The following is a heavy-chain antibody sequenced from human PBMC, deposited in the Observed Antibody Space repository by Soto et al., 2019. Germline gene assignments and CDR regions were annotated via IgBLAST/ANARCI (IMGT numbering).Heavy chain of an antibody. CDR3: ARASGSTKYYWYYGMDG. V-gene: IGHV6-1*01. D-gene: IGHD5-12*01. J-gene: IGHJ6*04. CDR2: TYYRSKWYN. CDR1: GDSVSSNSAA. Sequence: SQTLSLTCAISGDSVSSNSAAWNWIRQSPSRGLEWLGRTYYRSKWYNDYAVSVKSRITINPDTSKNQFSLQLNSVTPEDTAVYYCARASGSTKYYWYYGMDGWGKGTSGPVYS.